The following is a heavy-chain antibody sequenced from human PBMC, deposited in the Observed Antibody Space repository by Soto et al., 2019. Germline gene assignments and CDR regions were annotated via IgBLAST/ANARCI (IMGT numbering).Heavy chain of an antibody. CDR2: FDPEDGET. CDR3: ARDLGSHEQWLVPHYYYGMDV. V-gene: IGHV1-24*01. CDR1: GYTLTELS. D-gene: IGHD6-19*01. Sequence: ASVKVSCKVSGYTLTELSMHWVRQAPGKGLEWMGGFDPEDGETIYAQKFQGRVTMTEDTSTDTAYMELSSLRSEDTAVYYCARDLGSHEQWLVPHYYYGMDVWGQGTTVTVSS. J-gene: IGHJ6*02.